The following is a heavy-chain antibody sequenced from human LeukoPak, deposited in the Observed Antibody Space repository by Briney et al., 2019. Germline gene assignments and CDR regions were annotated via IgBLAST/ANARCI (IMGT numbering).Heavy chain of an antibody. J-gene: IGHJ1*01. Sequence: SETLSLTCTVSGYSISSGYYWGWIRQPPGKGLEWIGSIYHSGSTYYNPSLKSRVTISVDTSKNQFSLKLSSVTAADTAVYYCARTYYYDSSGYQSAEYFQHWGQGTLVTVSS. CDR1: GYSISSGYY. V-gene: IGHV4-38-2*02. CDR3: ARTYYYDSSGYQSAEYFQH. CDR2: IYHSGST. D-gene: IGHD3-22*01.